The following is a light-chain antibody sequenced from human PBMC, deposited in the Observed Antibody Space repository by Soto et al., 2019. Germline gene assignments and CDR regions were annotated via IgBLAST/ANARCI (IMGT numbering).Light chain of an antibody. V-gene: IGKV3-20*01. CDR1: QSVSSNY. Sequence: EIVLTQSPGTLSLSPGERATLSCRASQSVSSNYLAWYQQKPGQAPRLLIHGVSSRATGIPDRFSGSGSGTDFTLTISRLEPEDFAVYYWQQYGSPPRTFGQGTKVEIK. J-gene: IGKJ1*01. CDR2: GVS. CDR3: QQYGSPPRT.